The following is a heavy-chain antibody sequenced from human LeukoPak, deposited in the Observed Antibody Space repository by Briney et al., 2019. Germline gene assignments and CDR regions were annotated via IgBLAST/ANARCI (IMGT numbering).Heavy chain of an antibody. D-gene: IGHD5-24*01. V-gene: IGHV3-30-3*01. CDR3: ARDFSERYSLDY. J-gene: IGHJ4*02. CDR1: GFTFRSHA. Sequence: GGSLRLSCAASGFTFRSHAMHWVRQAPGKVLERVSFISYDGSIKYYADSVKGRFTISRDNSKNTVYLQMNSLRDEDTAVYYCARDFSERYSLDYWGQGTLVTVSS. CDR2: ISYDGSIK.